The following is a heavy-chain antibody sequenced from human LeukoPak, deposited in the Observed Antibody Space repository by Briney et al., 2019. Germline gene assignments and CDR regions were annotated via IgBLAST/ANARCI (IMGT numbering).Heavy chain of an antibody. V-gene: IGHV3-53*01. CDR1: GFTVSSNH. D-gene: IGHD4-17*01. CDR2: IYSGGST. Sequence: PGGSLRLSCAASGFTVSSNHMTWVRQAPGKGLEWVSVIYSGGSTYYADSVKGRFIISRDNSKNTLYLQMNSLRVEDTAVYYCARDPSDYGDYAFDYWGQGTLVTVSS. CDR3: ARDPSDYGDYAFDY. J-gene: IGHJ4*02.